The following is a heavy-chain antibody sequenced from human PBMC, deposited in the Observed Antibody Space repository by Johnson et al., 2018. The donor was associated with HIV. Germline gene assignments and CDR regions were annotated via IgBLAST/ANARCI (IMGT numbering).Heavy chain of an antibody. CDR2: ISYDGSNK. CDR3: ARTVVGSSYDAFDI. Sequence: VQLMESGGGVVQPGRSLRLSCAASGFTFSSYAMHWVRQAPGKGLEWVAVISYDGSNKYYADSVRGRFTISRDHAKNTLFLQMDSLRPEDTAVYYCARTVVGSSYDAFDIWGQGTMVTVSS. J-gene: IGHJ3*02. V-gene: IGHV3-30*14. CDR1: GFTFSSYA. D-gene: IGHD4-23*01.